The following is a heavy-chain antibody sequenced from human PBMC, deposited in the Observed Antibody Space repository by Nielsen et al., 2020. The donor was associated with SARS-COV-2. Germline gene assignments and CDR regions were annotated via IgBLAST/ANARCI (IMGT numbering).Heavy chain of an antibody. CDR3: ARLRTTVRGVNYYYYMDV. V-gene: IGHV4-59*08. Sequence: SETLSLTCTVSGGSISSYYWSWIRQPPGKGLEWIGYIYYSGSTNYNPSLKSRVTISVDTSKNQFSLKLSSVTAADTAVYYCARLRTTVRGVNYYYYMDVWGKGTTVTVSS. D-gene: IGHD3-10*01. J-gene: IGHJ6*03. CDR1: GGSISSYY. CDR2: IYYSGST.